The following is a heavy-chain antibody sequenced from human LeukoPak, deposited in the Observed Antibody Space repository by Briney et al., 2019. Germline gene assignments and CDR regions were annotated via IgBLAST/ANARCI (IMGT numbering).Heavy chain of an antibody. D-gene: IGHD4-23*01. CDR1: GGTFSSYA. CDR2: IIPILGIA. J-gene: IGHJ4*02. CDR3: ARDLGHDYGGEDY. Sequence: ASVKVSCKASGGTFSSYAISWVRQAPGQGLEWMGRIIPILGIANYAQKFQGRVTITADKSTSTAYMELSSLRSEDTAVYYCARDLGHDYGGEDYWGQGTLVTVSS. V-gene: IGHV1-69*04.